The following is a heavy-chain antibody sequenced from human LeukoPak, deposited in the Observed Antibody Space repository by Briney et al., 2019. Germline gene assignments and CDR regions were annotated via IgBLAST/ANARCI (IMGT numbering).Heavy chain of an antibody. D-gene: IGHD3-10*01. CDR2: IYTTGST. V-gene: IGHV4-4*09. J-gene: IGHJ4*02. Sequence: SETLSLTCSVSGASISSYSWSWIRQPPGKGLEWIGYIYTTGSTDYNPSLKSRVTMPLDTSENQFSLKMNSVTAADMAVYFCARGYGSGSYSSWGQGTLVIVSS. CDR1: GASISSYS. CDR3: ARGYGSGSYSS.